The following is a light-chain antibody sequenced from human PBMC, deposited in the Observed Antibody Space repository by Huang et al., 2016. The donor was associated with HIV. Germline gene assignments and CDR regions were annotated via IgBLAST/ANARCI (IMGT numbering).Light chain of an antibody. CDR2: GAS. CDR3: QQYNNWPPEVT. V-gene: IGKV3-15*01. Sequence: EIVLTQSPATLSVSPGERATLSCRASPSISTYLAWYQHKPAQAPRLRIYGASTRASGIPARFSGSGSGTEFTLTISSLQSEDCAVYYCQQYNNWPPEVTFGPGTKVDIK. J-gene: IGKJ3*01. CDR1: PSISTY.